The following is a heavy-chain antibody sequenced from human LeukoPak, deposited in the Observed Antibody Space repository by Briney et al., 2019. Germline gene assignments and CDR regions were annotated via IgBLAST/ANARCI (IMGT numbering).Heavy chain of an antibody. CDR3: AKETSSSFDY. V-gene: IGHV3-23*01. CDR2: ISNSGGST. D-gene: IGHD6-6*01. Sequence: GGSLRLSCAASGFTFSSYSMSWVRQAPGKGLEWVSGISNSGGSTYYADSVKGRFTISRDNSKNTLYLQMNSLRAEDTAVYYCAKETSSSFDYWGQGTLVTVSS. J-gene: IGHJ4*02. CDR1: GFTFSSYS.